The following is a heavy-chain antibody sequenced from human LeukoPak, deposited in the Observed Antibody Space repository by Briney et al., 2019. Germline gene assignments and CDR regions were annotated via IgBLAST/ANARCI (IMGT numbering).Heavy chain of an antibody. D-gene: IGHD3-22*01. Sequence: PSETLSLTCTVSGXSISSYYWTWIRQPAGRGLEWIGHIYISGSTSYNPSLKSRVTMSVDTSKNQFSLKLSSVTAADTAVYYCARESSLHYYDNSGYYPYYFDYWGQGTLVTVSS. V-gene: IGHV4-4*07. CDR1: GXSISSYY. J-gene: IGHJ4*02. CDR3: ARESSLHYYDNSGYYPYYFDY. CDR2: IYISGST.